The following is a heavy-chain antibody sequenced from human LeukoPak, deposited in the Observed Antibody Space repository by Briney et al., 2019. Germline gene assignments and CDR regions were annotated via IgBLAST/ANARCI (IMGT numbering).Heavy chain of an antibody. CDR2: IYPSGST. J-gene: IGHJ4*02. V-gene: IGHV4-4*07. D-gene: IGHD1-26*01. CDR3: ARENSGSYREFDY. Sequence: SETLSLTCTVSGGSISSYYWTWIRQPAGKGLEWIGRIYPSGSTNYNPSLKSRVTMSVDTSKNQFSLKLSSVTAADTVVYYCARENSGSYREFDYRGQGTLVTVSS. CDR1: GGSISSYY.